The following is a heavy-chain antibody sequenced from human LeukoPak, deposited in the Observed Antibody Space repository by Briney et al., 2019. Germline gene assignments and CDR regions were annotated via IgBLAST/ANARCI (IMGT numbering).Heavy chain of an antibody. CDR3: ARVPSSSWYMGYYYMDV. CDR1: GFTFSSYW. CDR2: INSDGSST. J-gene: IGHJ6*03. V-gene: IGHV3-74*01. D-gene: IGHD6-13*01. Sequence: PGGSLRLSCAASGFTFSSYWMHWVRQAPGKGLVWVSRINSDGSSTSYADSVKGRFTISRDNAKNTLYLQMNSLRAEDTAVYYCARVPSSSWYMGYYYMDVWGKGTTVTISS.